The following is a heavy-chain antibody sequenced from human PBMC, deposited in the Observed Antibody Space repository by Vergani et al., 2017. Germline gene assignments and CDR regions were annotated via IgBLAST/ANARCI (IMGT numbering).Heavy chain of an antibody. CDR3: ARDGGSRNDSSGYYYDSLDY. CDR1: GYSISSGYY. CDR2: IYHSGST. V-gene: IGHV4-38-2*02. J-gene: IGHJ4*02. Sequence: QVQLQESGPGLVKPSETLSLTCTVSGYSISSGYYWGWIRQPPGKGLEWIGSIYHSGSTYYNPSLKSRVTISVDTSKNQFSLKLSSVTAADTAVYYCARDGGSRNDSSGYYYDSLDYWGQGTLVTVSS. D-gene: IGHD3-22*01.